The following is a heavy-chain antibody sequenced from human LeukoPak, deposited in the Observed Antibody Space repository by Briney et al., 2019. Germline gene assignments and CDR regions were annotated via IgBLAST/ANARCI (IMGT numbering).Heavy chain of an antibody. D-gene: IGHD3-10*01. CDR1: KFTFSSFG. V-gene: IGHV3-30*02. CDR2: IRYDGGNK. J-gene: IGHJ3*02. CDR3: AGAGCGTFDI. Sequence: GGSLRLSCAVSKFTFSSFGMHWVRQAPGKGLECVAFIRYDGGNKSYAASVKARFTVSRDNSKNTLSLPMNSLRVEDTAVYYCAGAGCGTFDIWGQGTVVIVSS.